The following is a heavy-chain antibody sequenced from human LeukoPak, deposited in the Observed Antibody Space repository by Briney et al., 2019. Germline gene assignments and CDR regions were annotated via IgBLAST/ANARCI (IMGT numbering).Heavy chain of an antibody. J-gene: IGHJ4*02. V-gene: IGHV3-23*01. Sequence: PGGSLRLSCAASGFTFSSYAMSWVRQAPGKGLEWVSGISGSGGSTYYADSVKGRFTISRDNSKNTLYLQMNSLRAEDTAVYYCAKDRGYSGYALLFDYWGQGTLVTVSS. D-gene: IGHD5-12*01. CDR1: GFTFSSYA. CDR3: AKDRGYSGYALLFDY. CDR2: ISGSGGST.